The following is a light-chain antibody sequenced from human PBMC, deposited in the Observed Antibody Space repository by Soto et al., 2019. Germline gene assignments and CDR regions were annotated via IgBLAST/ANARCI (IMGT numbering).Light chain of an antibody. CDR2: GDS. Sequence: QSVLTQPPSVSGAPGQMVTISCTGSSSNIGAGYDVHWYQQLPGTAPKLLIYGDSNRPSGVPDRFSGSKSGTSTSLAITGLQAEDEADYYCQSYDNSLSGSLFGTGTKVTVL. CDR1: SSNIGAGYD. V-gene: IGLV1-40*01. J-gene: IGLJ1*01. CDR3: QSYDNSLSGSL.